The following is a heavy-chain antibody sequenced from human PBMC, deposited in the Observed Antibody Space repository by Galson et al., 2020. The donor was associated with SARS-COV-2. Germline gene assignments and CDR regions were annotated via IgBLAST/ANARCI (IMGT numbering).Heavy chain of an antibody. CDR1: GFTFSSYG. V-gene: IGHV3-33*06. Sequence: QLGESLKISCAASGFTFSSYGIHWVRQAPGKGLEGVAGIWYDGRNKYYADSVKGRFTISRDNSKNTLYLQMNSLRAEDTAVYYCAKDLSAFTIFGVVIVMDVWGKGTTVTVSS. D-gene: IGHD3-3*01. CDR2: IWYDGRNK. CDR3: AKDLSAFTIFGVVIVMDV. J-gene: IGHJ6*04.